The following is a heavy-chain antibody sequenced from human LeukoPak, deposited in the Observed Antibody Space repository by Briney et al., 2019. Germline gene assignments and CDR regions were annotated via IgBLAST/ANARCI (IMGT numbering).Heavy chain of an antibody. D-gene: IGHD4-17*01. CDR3: ASGTFDDYGDYDRGDYFDH. CDR2: ITASSTYI. V-gene: IGHV3-21*01. CDR1: GFSFSKSS. J-gene: IGHJ4*02. Sequence: PGGSLRLSCAASGFSFSKSSMGWVRQAPGKGLEWVSSITASSTYIYYADSVKGRFTISRDNVEKSVSLQMNSLRAEDTAVYYCASGTFDDYGDYDRGDYFDHWGQGTLVTASS.